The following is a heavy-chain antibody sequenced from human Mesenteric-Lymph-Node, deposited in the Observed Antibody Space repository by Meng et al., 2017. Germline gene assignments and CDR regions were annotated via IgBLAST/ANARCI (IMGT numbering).Heavy chain of an antibody. CDR3: AREDGVGTRSWFDP. D-gene: IGHD3-10*01. CDR2: IYRGGNAYYSPS. J-gene: IGHJ5*02. V-gene: IGHV4-38-2*02. CDR1: GNSISSANY. Sequence: SETLSLTCAVSGNSISSANYWGWIRQSPGKGLEWIGNIYRGGNAYYSPSYYNPSLKSRVTISVDTSKNQFSLKLSSVTATDTAVYYCAREDGVGTRSWFDPWDQGTLVTVSS.